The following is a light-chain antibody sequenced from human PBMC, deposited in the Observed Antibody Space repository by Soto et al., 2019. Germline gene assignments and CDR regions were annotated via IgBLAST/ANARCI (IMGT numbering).Light chain of an antibody. J-gene: IGKJ5*01. V-gene: IGKV3-15*01. CDR1: QSVRSN. CDR2: GAS. CDR3: QQYNNWPIN. Sequence: EIVMTQSPATLSVSPGERATLSCRASQSVRSNLAWYQQKAGQAPRILIYGASTRATGIPARFSGSGFGTEFTLTISSLESGDFAVYYCQQYNNWPINFGQGTRLEIK.